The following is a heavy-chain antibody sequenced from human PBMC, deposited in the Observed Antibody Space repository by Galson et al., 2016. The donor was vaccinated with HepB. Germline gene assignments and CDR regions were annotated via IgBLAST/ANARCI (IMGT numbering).Heavy chain of an antibody. D-gene: IGHD6-13*01. CDR1: GFTFSNYA. J-gene: IGHJ6*01. CDR2: ISGGST. Sequence: SLRLSCAASGFTFSNYAMSWVRQAPGKGLEWVSLISGGSTYYADSVKGRFTISRDNSKNTLFLQINPLRAEDTAVYYCAKVLPYSAGHGMDVRGQGTTVTVPS. V-gene: IGHV3-23*01. CDR3: AKVLPYSAGHGMDV.